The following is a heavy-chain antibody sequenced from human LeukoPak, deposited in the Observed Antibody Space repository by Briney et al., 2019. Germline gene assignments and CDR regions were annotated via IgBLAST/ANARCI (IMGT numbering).Heavy chain of an antibody. Sequence: SETLSLTCTVSGGPISSYYWSWIRQPPGKGLEWIGYIYYSGSTNYNPSLKSRVTISVDTSKNQFSLKLSSVTAADTAVYYCARDRRYYGSGSYFRFDYWGQGTLVTVSS. CDR1: GGPISSYY. CDR3: ARDRRYYGSGSYFRFDY. J-gene: IGHJ4*02. V-gene: IGHV4-59*01. D-gene: IGHD3-10*01. CDR2: IYYSGST.